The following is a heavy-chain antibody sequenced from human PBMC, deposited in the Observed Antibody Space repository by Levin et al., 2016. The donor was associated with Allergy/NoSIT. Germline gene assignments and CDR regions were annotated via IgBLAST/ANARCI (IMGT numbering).Heavy chain of an antibody. CDR2: ISGSGGST. CDR3: AKDPTYWGFNDYFDY. D-gene: IGHD7-27*01. V-gene: IGHV3-23*01. J-gene: IGHJ4*02. CDR1: GFTFSSYA. Sequence: GESLKISCAASGFTFSSYAMSWVRQAPGKGLEWVSAISGSGGSTYYADSVKGRFTISRDNSKNTLYLQMNSLRAEDTAVYYCAKDPTYWGFNDYFDYWGQGTLVTVSS.